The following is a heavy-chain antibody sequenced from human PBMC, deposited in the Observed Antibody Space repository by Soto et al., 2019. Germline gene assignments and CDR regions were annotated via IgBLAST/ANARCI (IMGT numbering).Heavy chain of an antibody. V-gene: IGHV3-7*05. Sequence: GGSLRLSCAASGFTFSSYWMSWVRQAPGKGLEWVANIKQDGSEKYYVDSVKGRFTISRDNAKNSLYLQMNSLRAEDTAVYYCASLSVAGPPPYYYYYYGMDVWGQGTTVTVSS. D-gene: IGHD3-16*02. CDR1: GFTFSSYW. CDR3: ASLSVAGPPPYYYYYYGMDV. CDR2: IKQDGSEK. J-gene: IGHJ6*02.